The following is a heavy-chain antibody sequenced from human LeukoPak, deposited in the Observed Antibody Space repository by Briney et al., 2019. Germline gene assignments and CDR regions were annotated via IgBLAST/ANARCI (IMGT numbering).Heavy chain of an antibody. D-gene: IGHD6-13*01. CDR1: GFTFSDYY. CDR3: AKGGSSWAWEDYYYYYYMDV. CDR2: ISSSGSTI. J-gene: IGHJ6*03. V-gene: IGHV3-11*01. Sequence: PGGSLRLSCAASGFTFSDYYMSWIRQAPGKGLEWVSYISSSGSTIYYADSVEGRFTISRDNSKNTLYLQMNSLRAEDTAVYYCAKGGSSWAWEDYYYYYYMDVWGKGTTVTISS.